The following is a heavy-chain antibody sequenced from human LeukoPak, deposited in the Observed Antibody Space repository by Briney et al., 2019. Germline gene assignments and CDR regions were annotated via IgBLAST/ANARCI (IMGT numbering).Heavy chain of an antibody. V-gene: IGHV4-59*12. Sequence: SETLSLTCTVSGGSISNYYWNWIRQPPGKGLEWIGYVYYTGSTIYNPSLRSRVTMSVDTSKNQFSLKLSSVTAADTAVYYCARADLNYYYYYMDVWGKGTTVTVSS. J-gene: IGHJ6*03. CDR3: ARADLNYYYYYMDV. CDR2: VYYTGST. CDR1: GGSISNYY.